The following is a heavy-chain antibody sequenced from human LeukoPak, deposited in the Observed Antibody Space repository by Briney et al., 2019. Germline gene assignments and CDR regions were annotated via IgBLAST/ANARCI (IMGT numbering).Heavy chain of an antibody. CDR3: ARGVGYCSGGSCYLVWFDP. CDR2: INAGNGNT. J-gene: IGHJ5*02. V-gene: IGHV1-3*03. D-gene: IGHD2-15*01. Sequence: ASVKVSCKASGYTFTSYAMHWVRQAPGQRLEWIGWINAGNGNTKYSQEFQGRVTITRDTSASTAYMELSSLRSEDMAVYYCARGVGYCSGGSCYLVWFDPWGQGTLVTVSS. CDR1: GYTFTSYA.